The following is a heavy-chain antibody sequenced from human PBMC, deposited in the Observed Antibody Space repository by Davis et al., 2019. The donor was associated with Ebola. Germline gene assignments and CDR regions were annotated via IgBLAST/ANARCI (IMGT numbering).Heavy chain of an antibody. CDR2: IYYSGST. D-gene: IGHD1-1*01. Sequence: SETLSLTCTVSGGSISSGAYYSGWIRQPPGKGLEWIGYIYYSGSTNYNPSLKSRVTISVDTSKNQFSLKLSSVTAADTAVYYCASSYNWKGWFDPWGQGTLVTVSS. J-gene: IGHJ5*02. CDR1: GGSISSGAYY. V-gene: IGHV4-61*08. CDR3: ASSYNWKGWFDP.